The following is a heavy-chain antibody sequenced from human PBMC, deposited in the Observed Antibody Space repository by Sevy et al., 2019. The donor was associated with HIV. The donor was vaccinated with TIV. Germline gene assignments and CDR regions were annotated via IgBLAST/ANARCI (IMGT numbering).Heavy chain of an antibody. CDR2: FYTSGGT. Sequence: SETLSLTCTVSGGSISSGNYYWSWIRQPAGKGLEWIGRFYTSGGTNYNPSLKSRVTISVDTSKNQFSLKLSFVTAADTGVYYCARESGDCSSTSCYEGVFDYWGQGTLVTVSS. CDR1: GGSISSGNYY. V-gene: IGHV4-61*02. D-gene: IGHD2-2*01. CDR3: ARESGDCSSTSCYEGVFDY. J-gene: IGHJ4*02.